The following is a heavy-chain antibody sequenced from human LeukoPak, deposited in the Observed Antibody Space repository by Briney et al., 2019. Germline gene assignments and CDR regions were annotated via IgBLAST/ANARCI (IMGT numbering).Heavy chain of an antibody. CDR2: INSDGSST. Sequence: GGSLRLSCAASGFTFSNAWMSWVRQAPGKGLVWVSRINSDGSSTSYADSVKGRFTISRDNAKNTLYLQMNSLRAEDTAVYYCARQDWDDAFDIWGQGTMVTVSS. CDR1: GFTFSNAW. V-gene: IGHV3-74*01. D-gene: IGHD3/OR15-3a*01. CDR3: ARQDWDDAFDI. J-gene: IGHJ3*02.